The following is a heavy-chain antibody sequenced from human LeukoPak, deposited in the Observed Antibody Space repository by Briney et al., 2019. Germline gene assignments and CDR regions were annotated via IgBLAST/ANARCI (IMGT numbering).Heavy chain of an antibody. CDR3: ANELWRGPTDAFDI. CDR2: IQDNERHI. D-gene: IGHD2-21*01. Sequence: GGSLRLSCAAFEFSLSSHGMHWVRQAPGKGLEWVAFIQDNERHIYYTDSVKGRFTISRDNSKNTVYLQMDSLRIEDTAVYYCANELWRGPTDAFDIWGRGTMVTVS. CDR1: EFSLSSHG. V-gene: IGHV3-30*02. J-gene: IGHJ3*02.